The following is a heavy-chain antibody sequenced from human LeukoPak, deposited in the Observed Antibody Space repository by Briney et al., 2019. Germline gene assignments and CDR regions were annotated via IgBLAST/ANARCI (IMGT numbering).Heavy chain of an antibody. CDR2: INHSGST. D-gene: IGHD3-3*01. V-gene: IGHV4-34*01. CDR3: ARENYDFWSGYYPDY. J-gene: IGHJ4*02. CDR1: GGSFSGYY. Sequence: PSETLSLTCAVYGGSFSGYYWSWIRQPPGKGLEWIGEINHSGSTNYNPSLKSRVTISVDTSKNQFSLKLSSVTAADTAVYYCARENYDFWSGYYPDYWGQGTLVTVSS.